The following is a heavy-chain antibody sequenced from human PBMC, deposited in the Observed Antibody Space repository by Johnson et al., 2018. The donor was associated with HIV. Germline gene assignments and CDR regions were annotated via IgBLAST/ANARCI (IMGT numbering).Heavy chain of an antibody. V-gene: IGHV3-13*01. CDR3: ARSRGKQLADAFDI. CDR1: GFTFSHAW. J-gene: IGHJ3*02. D-gene: IGHD6-6*01. CDR2: IGTAGDT. Sequence: VKLVESGGVVIQPGGSLRLSCAASGFTFSHAWMSWVRQAPGKGLEWVSAIGTAGDTYYPGSVKGRFTISRENAKNTLYLQMGSLRAEDMAVYYCARSRGKQLADAFDIWGQGTMVTVSS.